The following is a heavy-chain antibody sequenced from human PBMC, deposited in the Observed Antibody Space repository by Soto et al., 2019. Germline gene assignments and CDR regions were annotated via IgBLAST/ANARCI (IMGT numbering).Heavy chain of an antibody. CDR2: IRSKAYGGTP. Sequence: GGSLRLSCTASGFTFGDDAMSWFRQAPGKGLEWVGLIRSKAYGGTPEYAASVKGRFTISRDDSKSIAYLQMDSLKTEDTAVYYCTRAPVDLATVTTGYHGMDVWGQGTTVTVSS. CDR1: GFTFGDDA. CDR3: TRAPVDLATVTTGYHGMDV. D-gene: IGHD4-17*01. V-gene: IGHV3-49*03. J-gene: IGHJ6*02.